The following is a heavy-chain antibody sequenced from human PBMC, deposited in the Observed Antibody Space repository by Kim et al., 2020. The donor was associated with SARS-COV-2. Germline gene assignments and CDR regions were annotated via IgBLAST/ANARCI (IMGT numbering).Heavy chain of an antibody. J-gene: IGHJ4*02. Sequence: GGSLRLSCAASGFTFDDYAMHWVRQAPGKGLEWVSGISWNSGSIGYADSVKGRFTISRDNAKNSLYLQMNSLRAEDTALYYCAKFSYDSSGTEDYWGQGTLVTVSS. CDR1: GFTFDDYA. CDR3: AKFSYDSSGTEDY. D-gene: IGHD3-22*01. CDR2: ISWNSGSI. V-gene: IGHV3-9*01.